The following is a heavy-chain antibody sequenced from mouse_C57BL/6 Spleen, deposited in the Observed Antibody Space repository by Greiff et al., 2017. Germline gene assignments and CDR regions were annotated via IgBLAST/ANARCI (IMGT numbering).Heavy chain of an antibody. D-gene: IGHD2-4*01. CDR2: INPSSGYT. CDR1: GYTFTSYT. J-gene: IGHJ2*01. V-gene: IGHV1-4*01. CDR3: ARWVYYDYFDC. Sequence: VQLQESGAELARPGASVKMSCKASGYTFTSYTMHWVKQRPGQGLEWIGYINPSSGYTKYNQKFKDKATLTADKSSSTAYMRLSSLTSEDSAVYYCARWVYYDYFDCWGQGTTLTVAS.